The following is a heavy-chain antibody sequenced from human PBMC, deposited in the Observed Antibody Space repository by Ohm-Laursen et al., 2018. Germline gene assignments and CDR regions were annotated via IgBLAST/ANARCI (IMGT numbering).Heavy chain of an antibody. CDR2: INYSGRT. CDR3: ARLWPLEQVATYFYHAMDV. V-gene: IGHV4-59*08. Sequence: SDTLSLTCSVSGASMTSFFWNWVRQPPGKGLEWIGAINYSGRTNYTPSLKGRLSISTATTKNELPLKLTSVTAADTADYYCARLWPLEQVATYFYHAMDVWGQGTTVTVSS. D-gene: IGHD2/OR15-2a*01. CDR1: GASMTSFF. J-gene: IGHJ6*02.